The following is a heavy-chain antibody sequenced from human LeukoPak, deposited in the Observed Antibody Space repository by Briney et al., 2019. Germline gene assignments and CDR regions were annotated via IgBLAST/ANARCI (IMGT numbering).Heavy chain of an antibody. CDR1: GGTFSSYA. J-gene: IGHJ2*01. CDR2: IIPILGIA. Sequence: SVKVSCKASGGTFSSYAISWVRQAPGQGPEWMGRIIPILGIANYAQKFQGRVTITADKSTSTAYMELSSLRSEDTAVYYCARDPWYYDSSGYYYWYFDLWGRGTLVTVSS. CDR3: ARDPWYYDSSGYYYWYFDL. V-gene: IGHV1-69*04. D-gene: IGHD3-22*01.